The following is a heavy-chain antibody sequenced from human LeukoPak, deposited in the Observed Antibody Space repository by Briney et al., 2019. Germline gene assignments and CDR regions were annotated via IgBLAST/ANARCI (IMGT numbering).Heavy chain of an antibody. CDR2: INHSGST. V-gene: IGHV4-34*01. Sequence: PSETLSPTCAVYGGSFSGYYWSWIRQPPGKGLEWIGEINHSGSTNYNPSLKSRVTISVDTSKNQFSLKLSSVTAADTAVYYCATFWSGYFREYWGQGTLVTVSS. CDR3: ATFWSGYFREY. CDR1: GGSFSGYY. J-gene: IGHJ4*02. D-gene: IGHD3-3*01.